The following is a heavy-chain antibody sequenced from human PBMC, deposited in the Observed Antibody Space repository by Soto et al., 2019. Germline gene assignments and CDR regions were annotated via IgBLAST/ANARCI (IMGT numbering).Heavy chain of an antibody. J-gene: IGHJ6*02. CDR1: GYTFTSYD. D-gene: IGHD5-18*01. Sequence: ASVKVSCKASGYTFTSYDINWVRQATGQGLEWMGWMNPNSGNTGYAQKFQGRVTMTRNTSISTAYMELSSLRSEDTAVYYCARGPGIQLSGYYYGMDVWGQGTTVTVSS. V-gene: IGHV1-8*01. CDR3: ARGPGIQLSGYYYGMDV. CDR2: MNPNSGNT.